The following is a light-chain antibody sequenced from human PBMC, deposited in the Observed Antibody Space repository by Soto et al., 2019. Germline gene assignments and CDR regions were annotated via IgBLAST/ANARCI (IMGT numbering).Light chain of an antibody. V-gene: IGLV2-14*01. J-gene: IGLJ2*01. CDR2: DVS. CDR3: SSYTSSSTSVV. Sequence: QSALTQPASVSGSPGQSITISCTGTSSDVGGYNYVSWYQQHPGKAPKLMIYDVSNRPSGVSNRFSGSKSGNTASLTISGLQAEDEADYYCSSYTSSSTSVVLGGGTNLTVL. CDR1: SSDVGGYNY.